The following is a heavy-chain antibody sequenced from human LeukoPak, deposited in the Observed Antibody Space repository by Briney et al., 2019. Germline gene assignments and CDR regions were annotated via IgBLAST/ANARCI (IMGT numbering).Heavy chain of an antibody. CDR3: ARLTGYSSESWFDP. D-gene: IGHD3-9*01. CDR2: IHYSGNT. Sequence: SETLSLTCTVSGGSISSYYWSWLRQPPGEGLEGIGYIHYSGNTNYKSSLKSRVTISVDTSKDQFSLKLSSVTAADTAVYYCARLTGYSSESWFDPWGQGTLVTVSS. V-gene: IGHV4-59*01. J-gene: IGHJ5*02. CDR1: GGSISSYY.